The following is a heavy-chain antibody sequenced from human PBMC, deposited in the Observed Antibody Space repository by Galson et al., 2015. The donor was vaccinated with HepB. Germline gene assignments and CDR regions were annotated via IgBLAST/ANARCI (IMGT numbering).Heavy chain of an antibody. CDR1: GFPFSTYT. Sequence: SLRLSCAASGFPFSTYTMSWVRQAPGKGLEWVSAISGSGGTTYYADSVRGRFTISRDKTKRTLYLQMNRLRGEDTALYYCAKDRNSTSPGTYGMDVWGQGTTVTVFS. D-gene: IGHD6-6*01. J-gene: IGHJ6*02. CDR3: AKDRNSTSPGTYGMDV. V-gene: IGHV3-23*01. CDR2: ISGSGGTT.